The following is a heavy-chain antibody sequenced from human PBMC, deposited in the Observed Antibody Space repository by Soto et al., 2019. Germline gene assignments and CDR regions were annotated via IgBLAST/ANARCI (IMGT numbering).Heavy chain of an antibody. D-gene: IGHD1-20*01. CDR1: GGSISSYY. CDR2: IYYSGST. Sequence: SETLSLTCTVSGGSISSYYWSWIRQPPGKGLEWIGYIYYSGSTNYNPSLKSRVTVSVDTSKNQFSLKLSSVTAADTAVYYCARGGTINYYYGMDVWGQGTTVTVSS. CDR3: ARGGTINYYYGMDV. V-gene: IGHV4-59*01. J-gene: IGHJ6*02.